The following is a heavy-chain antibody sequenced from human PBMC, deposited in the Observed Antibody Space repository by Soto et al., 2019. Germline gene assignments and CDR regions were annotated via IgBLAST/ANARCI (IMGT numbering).Heavy chain of an antibody. CDR2: MNPNSGNT. D-gene: IGHD7-27*01. V-gene: IGHV1-8*01. CDR1: AYTFTSYD. Sequence: AAGRVGCKGCAYTFTSYDIKWVRQATGQGLEWMGWMNPNSGNTAYAQKFQGRVTMTRDTSKSTAFMELSSLTSEDTAVYYCARGPRNWGVDYWGQGTLVTVSS. J-gene: IGHJ4*02. CDR3: ARGPRNWGVDY.